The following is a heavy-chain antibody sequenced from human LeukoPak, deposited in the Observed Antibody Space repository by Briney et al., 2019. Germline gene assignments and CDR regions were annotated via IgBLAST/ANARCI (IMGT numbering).Heavy chain of an antibody. J-gene: IGHJ4*02. Sequence: GGSLRLSGAASGFTFSSYAMSWVRQAPGKGLEWVSAISGSGGSTYYADSVKGRFTISGDNSKNTLYLQMNSLRAEDTAVYYCAKYRYCSGGSCYSGDYWGQGTLVTVSS. CDR1: GFTFSSYA. V-gene: IGHV3-23*01. CDR2: ISGSGGST. D-gene: IGHD2-15*01. CDR3: AKYRYCSGGSCYSGDY.